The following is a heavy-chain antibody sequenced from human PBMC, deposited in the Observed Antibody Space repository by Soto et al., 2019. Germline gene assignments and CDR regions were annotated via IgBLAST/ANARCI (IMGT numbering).Heavy chain of an antibody. Sequence: EVQLLESGGGLVQPGGSLRLSCAASGFTFSSYVMSWVRQAPGKGLEWVSAVSTSGGSTFYAGSVKGRFAISRDNSKNTLNLQMNRLRAEDTAVYYCAKKAGYSGYDPFAYWGQGTLVTVSS. D-gene: IGHD5-12*01. CDR1: GFTFSSYV. V-gene: IGHV3-23*01. J-gene: IGHJ4*02. CDR3: AKKAGYSGYDPFAY. CDR2: VSTSGGST.